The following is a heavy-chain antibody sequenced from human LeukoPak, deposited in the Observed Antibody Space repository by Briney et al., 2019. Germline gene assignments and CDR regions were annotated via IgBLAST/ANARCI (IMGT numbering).Heavy chain of an antibody. Sequence: PGGSLRLSCAASGFTFDDFAMHWVRQAPGKGLEWVSGINWNSGYIGYADSVKGRFTISRDNAKSSLYLQMNRLRTEDTALYYCAKDRGVGIYYFDSWGQGTLVTVSS. CDR1: GFTFDDFA. CDR3: AKDRGVGIYYFDS. J-gene: IGHJ4*02. V-gene: IGHV3-9*01. CDR2: INWNSGYI. D-gene: IGHD1-26*01.